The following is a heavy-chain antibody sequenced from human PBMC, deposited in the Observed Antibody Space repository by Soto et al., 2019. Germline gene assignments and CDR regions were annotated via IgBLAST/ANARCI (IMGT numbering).Heavy chain of an antibody. D-gene: IGHD2-21*01. Sequence: PGKGLEWIGYIYYSGSTNYNPSLKSRVTISVDTSKNQFYLKLSSVTAADTAVYYCATFYFYQSTAYYLFSLSRQSCGTVLPVSSFQ. J-gene: IGHJ1*01. CDR3: ATFYFYQSTAYYLFSLSRQSCGTVLPVSSFQ. V-gene: IGHV4-59*01. CDR2: IYYSGST.